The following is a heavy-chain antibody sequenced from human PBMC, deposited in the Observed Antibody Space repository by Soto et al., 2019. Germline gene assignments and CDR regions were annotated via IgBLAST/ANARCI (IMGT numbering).Heavy chain of an antibody. CDR1: GFTFDDYA. CDR3: AKGVRFLKQQLAYDAFDI. CDR2: ISWNSGSI. V-gene: IGHV3-9*01. Sequence: PGGSLRLSCAASGFTFDDYAMHWVRQAPGKGLEWVSGISWNSGSIGYADSVKGRFTISRDNAKNSLYLQMNSLRAEDTALYYCAKGVRFLKQQLAYDAFDIWGQGTMVTVSS. J-gene: IGHJ3*02. D-gene: IGHD6-13*01.